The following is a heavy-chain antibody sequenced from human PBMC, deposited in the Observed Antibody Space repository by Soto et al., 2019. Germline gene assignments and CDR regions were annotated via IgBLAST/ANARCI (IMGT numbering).Heavy chain of an antibody. D-gene: IGHD3-10*01. CDR2: IIPILGIA. CDR3: ARFRASYGMDV. J-gene: IGHJ6*02. V-gene: IGHV1-69*02. CDR1: GGTFSSYT. Sequence: QVQLVQSGAEVKKPGSSVKVSCKASGGTFSSYTISWVRQAPGQGLEWMGRIIPILGIANYAQKFQGRVTITADKSTSTAYTELSSLRSEYTAVYYCARFRASYGMDVWGQGTKVTVS.